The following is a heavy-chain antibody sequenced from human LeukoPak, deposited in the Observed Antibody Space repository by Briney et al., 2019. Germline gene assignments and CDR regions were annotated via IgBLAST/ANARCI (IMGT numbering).Heavy chain of an antibody. Sequence: GGSLRLSCAASGFTFSSYSMNWVRQAPGKGVEGVSYISSSSSTIYYADSVKGRFTISRDNAKNSLYLQMNSLRAEDTAVYYCARADQDYYYMDVWGKGTTVTVSS. CDR3: ARADQDYYYMDV. CDR2: ISSSSSTI. V-gene: IGHV3-48*01. J-gene: IGHJ6*03. CDR1: GFTFSSYS.